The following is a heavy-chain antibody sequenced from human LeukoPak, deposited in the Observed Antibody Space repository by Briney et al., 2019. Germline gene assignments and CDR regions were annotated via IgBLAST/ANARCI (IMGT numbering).Heavy chain of an antibody. Sequence: GGSLRLSCAASGFTFSSYAMSWVRQAPGKGLEWVSAISGSGGSTYYADSVKGRFTISRDYSKNTLYLQMNSLRAEDTAVYYCADFEYSSSSDYWGQGTLVTVSS. V-gene: IGHV3-23*01. CDR1: GFTFSSYA. CDR2: ISGSGGST. D-gene: IGHD6-6*01. CDR3: ADFEYSSSSDY. J-gene: IGHJ4*02.